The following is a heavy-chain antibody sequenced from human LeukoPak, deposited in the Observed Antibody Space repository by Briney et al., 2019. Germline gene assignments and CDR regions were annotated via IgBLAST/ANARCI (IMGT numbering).Heavy chain of an antibody. V-gene: IGHV4-4*02. CDR1: GGSISSSNW. Sequence: PSGTLSLTCAVSGGSISSSNWWTWVRQPPGKGLEWIGQIYHSGSTDYNPSLKSRVAISVDKSENQFSLKLGSVTAADTAVYYCASLSSGWYSFDYWGQGTLVTVSS. J-gene: IGHJ4*02. CDR3: ASLSSGWYSFDY. CDR2: IYHSGST. D-gene: IGHD6-19*01.